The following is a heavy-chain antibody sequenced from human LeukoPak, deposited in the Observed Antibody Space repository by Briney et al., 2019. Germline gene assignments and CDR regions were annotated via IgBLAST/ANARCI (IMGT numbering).Heavy chain of an antibody. Sequence: PSETLSLTCTVSGDSISSETYHWGWIRQPPGKGLQWIGGIFYAGSTYYNPSLRSRVSISVDTSKDQFSLKLFPVTAADTAAYYCARSGWPMGGFDPWGQGILVTVSS. CDR1: GDSISSETYH. CDR3: ARSGWPMGGFDP. V-gene: IGHV4-39*01. CDR2: IFYAGST. D-gene: IGHD3-10*01. J-gene: IGHJ5*02.